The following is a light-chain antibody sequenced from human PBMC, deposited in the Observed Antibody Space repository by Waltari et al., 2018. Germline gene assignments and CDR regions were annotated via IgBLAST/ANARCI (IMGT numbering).Light chain of an antibody. CDR3: QQYNNWPGT. CDR2: DAS. V-gene: IGKV3-15*01. Sequence: EMLMTQFPATLSVSPGERATLSCRASQSVSSKLAWYQQRPGQAPRPLIYDASTRATGIPARFSGSGSGTDFTLTISSLQSEDFAVYYCQQYNNWPGTFGRGTKVEIK. J-gene: IGKJ1*01. CDR1: QSVSSK.